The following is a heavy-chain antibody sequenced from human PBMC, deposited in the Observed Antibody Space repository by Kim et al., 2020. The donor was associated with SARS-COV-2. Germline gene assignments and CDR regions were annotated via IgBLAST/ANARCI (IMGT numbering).Heavy chain of an antibody. CDR3: ARGPLTYCGGDCYSNY. J-gene: IGHJ4*02. Sequence: SVKGRFTIARDNAKNSLYLQMNSLRAEDTAVYYCARGPLTYCGGDCYSNYWGQGTLVTVSS. D-gene: IGHD2-21*02. V-gene: IGHV3-21*01.